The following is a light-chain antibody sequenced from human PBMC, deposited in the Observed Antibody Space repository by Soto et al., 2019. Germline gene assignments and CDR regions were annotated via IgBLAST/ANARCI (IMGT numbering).Light chain of an antibody. V-gene: IGKV3-20*01. Sequence: VFTQAPGTLSFSPGGSATLSCRARQTVSITYLTWYQQKPGQAPRLLLFGASKRATGIPDRFSGSGSGRDFTLTISGLEPEDFAVYYCQKYGSSPLISFGQGTRLEIK. CDR1: QTVSITY. CDR2: GAS. J-gene: IGKJ5*01. CDR3: QKYGSSPLIS.